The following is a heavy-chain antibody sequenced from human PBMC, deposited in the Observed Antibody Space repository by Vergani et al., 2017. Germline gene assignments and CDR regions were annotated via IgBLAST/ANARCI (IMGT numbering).Heavy chain of an antibody. CDR3: ARDQECSSTSCPGTHDY. D-gene: IGHD2-2*01. CDR1: GFTFSSYS. V-gene: IGHV3-21*01. J-gene: IGHJ4*02. Sequence: EVQLVESGGGLVKPGGSLRLSCAASGFTFSSYSMNWVRQAPGKGLEWVSSISSSSSYIYYADSVKGRFTISRDNAKTSLYLQMNSLRAEDTAVYYCARDQECSSTSCPGTHDYWGQGTLVTVSS. CDR2: ISSSSSYI.